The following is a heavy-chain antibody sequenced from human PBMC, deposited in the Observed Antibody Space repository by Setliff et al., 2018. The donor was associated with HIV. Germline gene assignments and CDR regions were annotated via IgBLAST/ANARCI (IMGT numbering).Heavy chain of an antibody. V-gene: IGHV4-39*02. CDR1: GGSISRDSFY. CDR3: ARDRYTWNYGKNYMDV. D-gene: IGHD1-7*01. CDR2: IYYSGTT. Sequence: PSETLSLTCTVSGGSISRDSFYWGWFRQPPGEGLEWIGSIYYSGTTYYAPSLETRLTISVDTSTNQFSLKLTSVTAADTAVYYCARDRYTWNYGKNYMDVWGKGTTVTVSS. J-gene: IGHJ6*03.